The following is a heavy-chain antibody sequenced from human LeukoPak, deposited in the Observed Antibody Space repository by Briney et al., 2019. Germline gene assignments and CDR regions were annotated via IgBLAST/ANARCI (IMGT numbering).Heavy chain of an antibody. CDR3: TMYYYDSSGYYSPDFDY. V-gene: IGHV3-15*01. CDR1: GVTFSNAW. Sequence: GGSLRLSCAASGVTFSNAWMSWVRQAPGKGLEWVGRIKSKTDGGTTDYAAPVKGRFTISRDDSKNTLYLQMNSLKTEDTAVYYCTMYYYDSSGYYSPDFDYWGQGTLVTVSS. CDR2: IKSKTDGGTT. D-gene: IGHD3-22*01. J-gene: IGHJ4*02.